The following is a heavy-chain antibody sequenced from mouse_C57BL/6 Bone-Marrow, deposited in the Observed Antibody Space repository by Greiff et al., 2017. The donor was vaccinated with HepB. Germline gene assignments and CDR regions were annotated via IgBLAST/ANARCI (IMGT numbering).Heavy chain of an antibody. J-gene: IGHJ3*01. CDR3: ARPMIRAWFAY. D-gene: IGHD2-4*01. CDR1: GFTFSDYG. Sequence: EVKVVDSGGGLVKPGGSLKLSCAASGFTFSDYGMHWVRQAPEKGLEWVAYISSGSSTIYYADTVKGRFTISRDNAKNTLFLQMTSLRSEDTAMYYCARPMIRAWFAYWGQGTLVTVSA. V-gene: IGHV5-17*01. CDR2: ISSGSSTI.